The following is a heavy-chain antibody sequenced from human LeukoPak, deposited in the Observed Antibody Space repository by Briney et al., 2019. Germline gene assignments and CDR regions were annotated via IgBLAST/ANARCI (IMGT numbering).Heavy chain of an antibody. CDR2: MNPNSGNT. D-gene: IGHD6-19*01. CDR1: GYTFTSYD. Sequence: ASVKVSCKASGYTFTSYDINWVRQATGQGLEWMGWMNPNSGNTGYAQKFQGRVTMTRNTSISTAYMELSSLRSEDTAVYYCAREVAVAGTPWFDPWGQGTLVTVSS. CDR3: AREVAVAGTPWFDP. J-gene: IGHJ5*02. V-gene: IGHV1-8*01.